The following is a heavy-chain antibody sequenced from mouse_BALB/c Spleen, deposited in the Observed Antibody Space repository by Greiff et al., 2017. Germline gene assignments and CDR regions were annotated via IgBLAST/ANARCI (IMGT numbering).Heavy chain of an antibody. V-gene: IGHV14-1*02. Sequence: EVQLQQSGAELVRPGALVKLSCKASGFNIKDYYMHWVKQRPEQGLEWIGWIDPENGNTIYDPKFQGKASITADTSSNTAYLQLSSLTSEDTAVYYCARPPSLRYYFDYWGQGTTLTVSS. CDR2: IDPENGNT. CDR1: GFNIKDYY. CDR3: ARPPSLRYYFDY. J-gene: IGHJ2*01. D-gene: IGHD1-1*01.